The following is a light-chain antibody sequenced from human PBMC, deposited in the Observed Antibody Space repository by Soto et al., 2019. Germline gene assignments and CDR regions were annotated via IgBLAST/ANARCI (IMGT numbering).Light chain of an antibody. CDR1: QIVSSNY. CDR3: QQYSNSPPLT. V-gene: IGKV3-20*01. Sequence: EIVLTQSPGTLSLSPGERATLSCRASQIVSSNYLAWYQQKPGQAPRLLIKGASSRATGIPDRFSGSGSGTDFTLTISRLEPEDFAVYYCQQYSNSPPLTFGGGTKVDI. J-gene: IGKJ4*01. CDR2: GAS.